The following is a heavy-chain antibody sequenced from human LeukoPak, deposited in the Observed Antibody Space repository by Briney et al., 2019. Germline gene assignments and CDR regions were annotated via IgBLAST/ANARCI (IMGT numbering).Heavy chain of an antibody. CDR2: ISGSGGST. V-gene: IGHV3-23*01. J-gene: IGHJ5*02. CDR3: AKDSSFWSGPNNWFDP. Sequence: GGSLRLSCAASGFTFSSYAMSWVRQAPGKGLEWVSAISGSGGSTYYADSVKGRFTISRDNSKNTLYLQTNSLRAEDTAVYYCAKDSSFWSGPNNWFDPWGQGTLVTVSS. CDR1: GFTFSSYA. D-gene: IGHD3-3*01.